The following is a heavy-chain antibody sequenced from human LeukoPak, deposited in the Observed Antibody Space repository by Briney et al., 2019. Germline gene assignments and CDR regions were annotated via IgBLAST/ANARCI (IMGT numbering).Heavy chain of an antibody. D-gene: IGHD3-22*01. CDR1: GFTFGDYA. J-gene: IGHJ4*02. CDR2: IRSKAYGGTT. V-gene: IGHV3-49*03. CDR3: GRLYYDSSGYYPYDY. Sequence: GGSLRLSCTASGFTFGDYAMSWFRQAPGKGLEWVGFIRSKAYGGTTEYAASVKGRFTISRDDSKSIAYLQMNSLKTEDTAVYYCGRLYYDSSGYYPYDYWGQGTLVTVSS.